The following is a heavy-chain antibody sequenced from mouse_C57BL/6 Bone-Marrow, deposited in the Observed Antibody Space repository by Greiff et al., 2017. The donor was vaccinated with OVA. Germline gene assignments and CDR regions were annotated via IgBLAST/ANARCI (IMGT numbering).Heavy chain of an antibody. CDR3: AKLRRGGYWYFDV. CDR1: GYTFTSYW. V-gene: IGHV1-69*01. Sequence: QVQLQQSGAELVMPGASVKLSCKASGYTFTSYWMHWVKQRPGQGLEWIGEIDPSDSYTNYNQKFKGKSTLTVDKSSSTAYMQLSSLTSEDSAVYYCAKLRRGGYWYFDVWGTGTTVTVSS. J-gene: IGHJ1*03. D-gene: IGHD2-4*01. CDR2: IDPSDSYT.